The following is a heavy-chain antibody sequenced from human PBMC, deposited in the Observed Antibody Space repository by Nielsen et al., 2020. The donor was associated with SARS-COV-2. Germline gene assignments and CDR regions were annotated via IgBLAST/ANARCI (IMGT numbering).Heavy chain of an antibody. D-gene: IGHD3-16*01. V-gene: IGHV3-21*01. Sequence: GGSLRLSCAASGFTFSSYSMNWVRQAPGKGLEWVSSISSSSSYIYYADSVKGRFTISRDNAKNSLYLQMNSLRAEDTAVYYCARVPEVLNYDWYFDLWGRGTLVTVSS. CDR3: ARVPEVLNYDWYFDL. CDR1: GFTFSSYS. J-gene: IGHJ2*01. CDR2: ISSSSSYI.